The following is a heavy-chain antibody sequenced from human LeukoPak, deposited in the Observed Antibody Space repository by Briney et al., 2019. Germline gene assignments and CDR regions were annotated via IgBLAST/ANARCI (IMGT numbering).Heavy chain of an antibody. J-gene: IGHJ3*02. CDR2: IYPGDSDT. V-gene: IGHV5-51*01. CDR3: ASPYCSSTSCYSGDAFDI. CDR1: GYSFTSYW. Sequence: GESLKISCKGSGYSFTSYWIGWVRQMPGKGLEWMGIIYPGDSDTRYSPSLQGQVTISADKSISTAYLQWSSLKASDTAMYYCASPYCSSTSCYSGDAFDIWGQGTMVTVSS. D-gene: IGHD2-2*02.